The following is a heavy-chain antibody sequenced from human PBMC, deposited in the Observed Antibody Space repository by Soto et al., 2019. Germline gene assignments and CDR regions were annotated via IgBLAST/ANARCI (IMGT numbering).Heavy chain of an antibody. J-gene: IGHJ5*02. V-gene: IGHV1-8*01. CDR3: ARGQLVVNEDLNWFVP. Sequence: QVQLVQSGAEVKKPGASVKVSCKASGYTFTSYDINWVRQATGQGLEWMGWMNPNSGNTGYAQKFQGRVTMTRNTSISTAYMELSSLRSEDTAVYYCARGQLVVNEDLNWFVPWGQGTLVTVSS. CDR2: MNPNSGNT. CDR1: GYTFTSYD. D-gene: IGHD2-15*01.